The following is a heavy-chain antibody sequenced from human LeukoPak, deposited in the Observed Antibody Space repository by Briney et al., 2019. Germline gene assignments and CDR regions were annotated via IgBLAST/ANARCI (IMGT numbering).Heavy chain of an antibody. J-gene: IGHJ3*02. CDR1: GFIFSSYA. V-gene: IGHV3-23*01. Sequence: PGGSLRLSCAASGFIFSSYAISWVRQAPGRGLEWVSLISASGDDTYYAVSVKGRFTISRDNSTNTLYLQMNSLRAEDTAVYYCAREYYYDSSGYYYRDSGAFDIWGQGTMVTVSS. CDR2: ISASGDDT. CDR3: AREYYYDSSGYYYRDSGAFDI. D-gene: IGHD3-22*01.